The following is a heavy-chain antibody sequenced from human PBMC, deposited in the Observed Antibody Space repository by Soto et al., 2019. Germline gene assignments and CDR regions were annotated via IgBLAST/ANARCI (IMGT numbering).Heavy chain of an antibody. CDR3: ARVRQQLVISSWFDP. Sequence: ASVKVSCKASGGTFSSYAISWVRQAPGQGLEWMGGIIPIFGTANYAQKFQGRVTITADESTSTAYMELSSLRSEDTAVYYCARVRQQLVISSWFDPWGQGTLVTVSS. V-gene: IGHV1-69*13. CDR2: IIPIFGTA. D-gene: IGHD6-13*01. J-gene: IGHJ5*02. CDR1: GGTFSSYA.